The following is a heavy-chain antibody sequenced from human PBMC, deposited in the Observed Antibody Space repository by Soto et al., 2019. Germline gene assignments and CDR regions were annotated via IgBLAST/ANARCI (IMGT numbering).Heavy chain of an antibody. CDR1: GGTLSNYG. D-gene: IGHD2-2*01. CDR3: AREPSRYQSYSFDY. CDR2: ILPVFGTS. Sequence: QLHLVQSGSEVKKPGSSVRVSCKTSGGTLSNYGLSWVRLAPGQGLEWMGGILPVFGTSNYAQKFQDRLTITADESTNTADMDLTSLTSDDTAVYYCAREPSRYQSYSFDYWGQGTLVTVSS. J-gene: IGHJ4*02. V-gene: IGHV1-69*12.